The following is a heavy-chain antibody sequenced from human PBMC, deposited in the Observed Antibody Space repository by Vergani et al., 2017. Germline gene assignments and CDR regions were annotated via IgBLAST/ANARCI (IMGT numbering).Heavy chain of an antibody. CDR3: AKDLGTSSGGGWFDP. J-gene: IGHJ5*02. CDR2: ISWNSNSI. V-gene: IGHV3-9*02. CDR1: GFTSAGYA. Sequence: DVQLEESGGGLVLPGRSLRLSCVASGFTSAGYAMHWVRQAPGKGLEWVSGISWNSNSIGYADSGKGRFTISRDNAKNSLYLQMNSLRAEATALYYCAKDLGTSSGGGWFDPWGQGTLVTVSS. D-gene: IGHD6-6*01.